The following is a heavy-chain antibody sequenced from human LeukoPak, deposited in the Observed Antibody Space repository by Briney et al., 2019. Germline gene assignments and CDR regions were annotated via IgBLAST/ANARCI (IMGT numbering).Heavy chain of an antibody. CDR1: GFTFSAYS. J-gene: IGHJ4*02. Sequence: PGGSLRLSCAASGFTFSAYSMNWVRQAPGKGLEWVAYISGGGGTIYYADSVKGRFTISRDNAKNSLYLQMDSLRAEDTAVYYCARNQEIDYYDSSGFYRGVEYWGQGTLVTVSS. CDR2: ISGGGGTI. D-gene: IGHD3-22*01. V-gene: IGHV3-48*01. CDR3: ARNQEIDYYDSSGFYRGVEY.